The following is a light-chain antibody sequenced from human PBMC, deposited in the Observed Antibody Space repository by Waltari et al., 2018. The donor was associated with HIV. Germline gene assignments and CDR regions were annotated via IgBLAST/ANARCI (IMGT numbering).Light chain of an antibody. CDR2: GKN. CDR1: SLAIYY. J-gene: IGLJ2*01. V-gene: IGLV3-19*01. Sequence: SSKLTQDPAVSVALGQTVRITCQGDSLAIYYASWFQQKPGQAPLLVIYGKNNRPSGIPDRFSGSFSGNTSSLTITGAQAEDEADYYCNSRDSSGTHPVLFGGGTRLGVL. CDR3: NSRDSSGTHPVL.